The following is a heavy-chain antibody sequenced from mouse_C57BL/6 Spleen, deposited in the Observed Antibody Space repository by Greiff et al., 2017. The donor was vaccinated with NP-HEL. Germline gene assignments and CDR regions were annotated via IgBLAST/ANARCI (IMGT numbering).Heavy chain of an antibody. V-gene: IGHV5-12*01. CDR1: GFTFSDYY. J-gene: IGHJ4*01. CDR2: ISNGGGST. Sequence: EVMLVESGGGLVQPGGSLKLSCAASGFTFSDYYMYWVRQTPEKRLEWVAYISNGGGSTYYPDTVKGRFTISRDNAKNTLYLQMSRLKSEDTAMYYCARRGHYGSSYLDAMDYWGQGTSVTVSS. CDR3: ARRGHYGSSYLDAMDY. D-gene: IGHD1-1*01.